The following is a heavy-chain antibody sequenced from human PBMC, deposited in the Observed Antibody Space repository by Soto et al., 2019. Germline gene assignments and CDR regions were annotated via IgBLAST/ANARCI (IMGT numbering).Heavy chain of an antibody. CDR3: AKEWVYDSSGWSFDY. V-gene: IGHV3-30*18. D-gene: IGHD3-22*01. CDR2: ISYGGSNK. Sequence: QVQLVESGGGVVQPGRSLRLSCAASGFTFSSYGMHWVRQAPGKGLEWVAVISYGGSNKYYADSVKGRFTISRDNSKNTLYLQMNSLRAEDTAVYYCAKEWVYDSSGWSFDYWGQGTLVTRSS. CDR1: GFTFSSYG. J-gene: IGHJ4*02.